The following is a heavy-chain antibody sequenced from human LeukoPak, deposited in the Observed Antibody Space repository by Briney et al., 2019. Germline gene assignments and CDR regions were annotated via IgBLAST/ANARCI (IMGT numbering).Heavy chain of an antibody. CDR1: GGSISSYY. J-gene: IGHJ4*02. CDR2: ISYSGST. CDR3: AGHGSGIYYNGYFDY. D-gene: IGHD3-10*01. V-gene: IGHV4-59*08. Sequence: PPETLSLTCTVSGGSISSYYWSWIRQPPGKGLEWIGYISYSGSTNYNPPLKRRVTISVDTSKNQFSLTLSSVTAADTAVYYCAGHGSGIYYNGYFDYWGQGTLVTVSS.